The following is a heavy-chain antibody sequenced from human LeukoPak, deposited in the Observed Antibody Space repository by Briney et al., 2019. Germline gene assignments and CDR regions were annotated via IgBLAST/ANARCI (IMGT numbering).Heavy chain of an antibody. CDR2: IIRIFGTA. CDR1: GGTFSSYA. CDR3: ARAMVVVVTAAFDI. Sequence: ASVKVSCKASGGTFSSYAISWVRQAPGQGLEWMGGIIRIFGTANYAQKFQGRVTITTDESTSTAYMELSSLRSEDTAVYYCARAMVVVVTAAFDIWGQGTMVTVSS. V-gene: IGHV1-69*05. J-gene: IGHJ3*02. D-gene: IGHD2-21*02.